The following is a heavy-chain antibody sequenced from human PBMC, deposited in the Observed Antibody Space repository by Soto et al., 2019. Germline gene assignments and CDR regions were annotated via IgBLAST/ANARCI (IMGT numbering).Heavy chain of an antibody. Sequence: ASVKVSCKVSGYTLTELSMHWVRQAPGKGLEWMGGFDPEDGETIYAQKFQGRVTMTEDTSTDTAYMELSSLRSEDTAVYYCATRDYYGSGSYYNTRIGSGWFEPRGQGTLVTVSS. CDR1: GYTLTELS. CDR3: ATRDYYGSGSYYNTRIGSGWFEP. CDR2: FDPEDGET. V-gene: IGHV1-24*01. J-gene: IGHJ5*02. D-gene: IGHD3-10*01.